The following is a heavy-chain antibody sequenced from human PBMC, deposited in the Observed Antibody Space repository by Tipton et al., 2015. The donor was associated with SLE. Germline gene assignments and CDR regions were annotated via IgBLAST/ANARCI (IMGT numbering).Heavy chain of an antibody. CDR2: VSTTGNN. J-gene: IGHJ3*01. V-gene: IGHV4-4*07. CDR3: ARDGSVSPLDV. D-gene: IGHD5/OR15-5a*01. CDR1: GGSFSTYY. Sequence: TLSLTCAVSGGSFSTYYWSWIRLPAGKGLEWIGRVSTTGNNNKNPSLKSRVTMSVDTSKNQVSLKLASVTAADTAVYYCARDGSVSPLDVWGQGTSVVVSS.